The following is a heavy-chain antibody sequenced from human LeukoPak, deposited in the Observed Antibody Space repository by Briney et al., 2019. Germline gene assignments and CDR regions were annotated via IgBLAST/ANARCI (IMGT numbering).Heavy chain of an antibody. V-gene: IGHV3-23*01. CDR3: AKAVCSSTSCYTDY. CDR1: EFTFSSYA. D-gene: IGHD2-2*02. J-gene: IGHJ4*02. CDR2: ISGSGGST. Sequence: GGSLRLSCAASEFTFSSYAMSWVRQAPGKGLEWVSAISGSGGSTYYADSVKGRFTISRDNSKNTLYLQMNSLRAEDTAVYYCAKAVCSSTSCYTDYWGQGTLVTVSS.